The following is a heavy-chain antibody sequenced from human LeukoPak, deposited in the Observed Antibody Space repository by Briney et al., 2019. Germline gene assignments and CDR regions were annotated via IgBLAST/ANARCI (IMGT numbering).Heavy chain of an antibody. CDR3: ARVGVEMAIIGAFDI. J-gene: IGHJ3*02. D-gene: IGHD5-24*01. CDR1: GFTFSNYA. V-gene: IGHV3-30*04. Sequence: GGSLRLSCAASGFTFSNYAMHWVRQAPGKGLGWVAVISYDGSNKYYADSVKGRFTISRDNSKNTLYLQMNSLRAEDTAVYYCARVGVEMAIIGAFDIWGQGTMVTVSS. CDR2: ISYDGSNK.